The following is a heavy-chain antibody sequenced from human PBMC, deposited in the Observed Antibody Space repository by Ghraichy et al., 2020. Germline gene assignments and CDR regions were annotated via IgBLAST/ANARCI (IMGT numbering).Heavy chain of an antibody. D-gene: IGHD6-19*01. V-gene: IGHV1-69*02. CDR2: IIPILGIA. Sequence: SVKVSCKASGGTFSSYTISWVRQAPGQGLEWMGRIIPILGIANYAQKFQGRVTITADKSTSTAYMELSSLRSEDTAVYYCARGLASPAGGYYYYYYMDVWGKGTTVTVSS. J-gene: IGHJ6*03. CDR1: GGTFSSYT. CDR3: ARGLASPAGGYYYYYYMDV.